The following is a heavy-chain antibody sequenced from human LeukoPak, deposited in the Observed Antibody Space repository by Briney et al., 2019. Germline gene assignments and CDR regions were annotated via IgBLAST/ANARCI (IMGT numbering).Heavy chain of an antibody. CDR3: ARNLIPEQLVVNF. CDR1: GGSISSTSYY. CDR2: IYYSGST. V-gene: IGHV4-39*07. D-gene: IGHD6-13*01. Sequence: SETLSLICTVSGGSISSTSYYWGWIRQPPGKGLEWIGNIYYSGSTYYNPSLKSRVTISVDTSKNQFSLKLSSVTAADTAVYYCARNLIPEQLVVNFWGQGTLVTVSS. J-gene: IGHJ4*02.